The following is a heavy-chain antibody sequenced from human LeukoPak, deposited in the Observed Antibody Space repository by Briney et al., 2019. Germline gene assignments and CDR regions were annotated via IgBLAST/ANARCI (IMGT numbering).Heavy chain of an antibody. CDR1: GFTLNNYD. CDR3: ARDHDYGDYVDY. CDR2: IGLTGDT. Sequence: GGSLRLSCAASGFTLNNYDIHWVRQTTGKGLEWVSAIGLTGDTYYLDSVKGRFTISRENARNSLYLQMDSLRAGDTAVYYCARDHDYGDYVDYWGQGTLVTVSS. D-gene: IGHD4-17*01. J-gene: IGHJ4*02. V-gene: IGHV3-13*01.